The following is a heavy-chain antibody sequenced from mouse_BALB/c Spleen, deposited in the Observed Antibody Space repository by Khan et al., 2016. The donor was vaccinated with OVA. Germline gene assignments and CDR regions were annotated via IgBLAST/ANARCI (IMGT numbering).Heavy chain of an antibody. V-gene: IGHV1-7*01. CDR2: INPTSGYT. CDR3: TIDRIDD. J-gene: IGHJ2*01. CDR1: GYTFTTYW. Sequence: VQLQQSGAELAKPGASVKMSCKASGYTFTTYWMHWVKQRPGQGLEWIGYINPTSGYTDYNDKFKDRATLSADKSSSTAYMQLNSLTSEDSAVYYCTIDRIDDWGQGTTLTVSS.